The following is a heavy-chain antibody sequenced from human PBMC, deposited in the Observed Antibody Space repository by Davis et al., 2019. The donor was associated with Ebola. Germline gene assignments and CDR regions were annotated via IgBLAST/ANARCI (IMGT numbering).Heavy chain of an antibody. Sequence: SETLSLTCAVSGGSISSGGYSWSWIRQPPGKGLEWIGYIYHSGSTYYNPSLKSRVTISVDTSKNQFSLKLSSVTAADTAVYYCARGWGITMIVVVTDFDYWGQGTLVTVSS. J-gene: IGHJ4*02. CDR2: IYHSGST. CDR3: ARGWGITMIVVVTDFDY. D-gene: IGHD3-22*01. V-gene: IGHV4-30-2*01. CDR1: GGSISSGGYS.